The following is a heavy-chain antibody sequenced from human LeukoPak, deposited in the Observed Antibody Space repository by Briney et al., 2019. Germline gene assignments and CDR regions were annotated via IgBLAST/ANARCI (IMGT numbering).Heavy chain of an antibody. J-gene: IGHJ4*02. CDR3: ARGGRIAVAGSFDY. CDR1: GFTVSSNY. V-gene: IGHV3-53*05. CDR2: IYSGGST. D-gene: IGHD6-19*01. Sequence: GGSLRLSCAASGFTVSSNYMSWVRQAPGKGLEWVSVIYSGGSTYYADSVKGRFTISRDNSKNTLYLQMNSLRAEDTAVYYCARGGRIAVAGSFDYWGQGTLVTVSS.